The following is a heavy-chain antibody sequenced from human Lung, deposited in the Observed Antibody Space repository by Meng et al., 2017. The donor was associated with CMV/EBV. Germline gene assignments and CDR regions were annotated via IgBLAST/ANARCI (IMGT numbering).Heavy chain of an antibody. J-gene: IGHJ4*02. Sequence: QVQLVEFGGGLVKPGGSLRLSCTGSGFTFSDYYMSWIRQAPGKGLEWVSYISPTNGYTEYADSVKGRFNISRDNAKNSLFLQMNSLRSEDTAVYYCARDFSLYRTSGVQWGQGTLVTVSS. CDR1: GFTFSDYY. V-gene: IGHV3-11*05. CDR3: ARDFSLYRTSGVQ. CDR2: ISPTNGYT. D-gene: IGHD2-8*01.